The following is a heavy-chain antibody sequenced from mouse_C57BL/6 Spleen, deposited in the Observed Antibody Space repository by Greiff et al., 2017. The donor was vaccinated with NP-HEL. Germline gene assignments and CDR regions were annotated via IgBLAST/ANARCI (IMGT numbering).Heavy chain of an antibody. CDR1: GYTFTDYE. V-gene: IGHV1-15*01. D-gene: IGHD4-1*01. CDR2: IDPDTGGT. Sequence: VQLVESGAELVRPGASVTLSCKASGYTFTDYEMHWVKQTPVHGLEWIGAIDPDTGGTAYNQKFKGKAILTADKSSSTAYMELRSLTSEDSAVYYCTREETGFAYGGQGTLVTVSA. J-gene: IGHJ3*01. CDR3: TREETGFAY.